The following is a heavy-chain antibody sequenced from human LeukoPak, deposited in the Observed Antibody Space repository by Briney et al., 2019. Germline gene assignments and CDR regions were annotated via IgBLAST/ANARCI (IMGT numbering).Heavy chain of an antibody. Sequence: GGSLRLSCAVSGFTFSSYSMNWVRQAPGKGLEWVSFISSSSSTIYYADSVKGRFTISRDNAKNSLYLQMNSLRAEDTAVYYCASTWGRWDDGFDLWGQGTMVTVSS. CDR3: ASTWGRWDDGFDL. D-gene: IGHD4-23*01. CDR1: GFTFSSYS. J-gene: IGHJ3*01. V-gene: IGHV3-48*04. CDR2: ISSSSSTI.